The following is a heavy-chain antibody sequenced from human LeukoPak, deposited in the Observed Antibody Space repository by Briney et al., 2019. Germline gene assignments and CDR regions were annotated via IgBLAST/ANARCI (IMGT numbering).Heavy chain of an antibody. CDR3: ARIKSPAPRDYYDSRGHAFDI. D-gene: IGHD3-22*01. J-gene: IGHJ3*02. CDR1: GGTYNSFA. CDR2: IIPIFRTT. Sequence: SVKVSCKASGGTYNSFAFSWVRQAPGQGLEWIGRIIPIFRTTHYAPKFLGRVTITADKSTSTAYMELSRLRSEDTAVYYCARIKSPAPRDYYDSRGHAFDIWGLGTMVTVSS. V-gene: IGHV1-69*06.